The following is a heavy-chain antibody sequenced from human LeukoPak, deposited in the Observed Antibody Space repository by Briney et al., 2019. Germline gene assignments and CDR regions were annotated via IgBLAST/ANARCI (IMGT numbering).Heavy chain of an antibody. CDR2: IYPDDSHT. D-gene: IGHD4-17*01. V-gene: IGHV5-51*01. Sequence: GESLKISCKGSGYTFTSYWIGWVRQMPGKGLEWMGVIYPDDSHTTYSPSFRGQVTISANKSTSTAYLQWSSLKASDTAMYYCARLTGVTTVTTHFDYWGQGTLVTVSS. J-gene: IGHJ4*02. CDR3: ARLTGVTTVTTHFDY. CDR1: GYTFTSYW.